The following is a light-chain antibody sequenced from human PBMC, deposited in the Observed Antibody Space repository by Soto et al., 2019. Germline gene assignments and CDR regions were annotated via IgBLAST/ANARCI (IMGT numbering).Light chain of an antibody. Sequence: DIVMTQSPDSLAVSLGERATINCKSSQSVLYSSNNKNYLAWYVQKPGQSPQLLIYTVSYRAPGVPDRFSGIGSGTDFTLQISRVEADDVGVYYCMQRLEFPLTFGGGTKVDVK. CDR2: TVS. CDR3: MQRLEFPLT. J-gene: IGKJ4*01. V-gene: IGKV2-40*01. CDR1: QSVLYSSNNKNY.